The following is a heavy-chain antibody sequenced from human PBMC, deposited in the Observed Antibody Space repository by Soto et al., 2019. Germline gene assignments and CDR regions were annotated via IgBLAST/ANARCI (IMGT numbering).Heavy chain of an antibody. CDR1: GFSFSDSY. D-gene: IGHD2-21*01. CDR2: ISPRSKFR. CDR3: ARGGGGGLFDP. J-gene: IGHJ5*02. Sequence: GGSLRLSCATSGFSFSDSYMGWIRQAPGKGLEWISYISPRSKFRDYADSVKGRFTISRDSVKNSLYLQMNNLTADDTGVYYCARGGGGGLFDPWGQGSVVTVSS. V-gene: IGHV3-11*06.